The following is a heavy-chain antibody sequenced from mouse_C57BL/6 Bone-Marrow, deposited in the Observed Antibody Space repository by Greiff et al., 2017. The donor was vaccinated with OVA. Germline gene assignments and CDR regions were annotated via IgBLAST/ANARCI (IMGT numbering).Heavy chain of an antibody. Sequence: QVQLKQSGAELVKPGASVKMSCKASGYTFTSYWITWVKQRPGQGLEWIGDIYPGSGSTNYNEKFKSKATLTVDTSSSTAYMQLSSLTSEDSAVYYCARSIYGSSYGYFDYWGQGTTLTVSS. D-gene: IGHD1-1*01. CDR1: GYTFTSYW. CDR3: ARSIYGSSYGYFDY. J-gene: IGHJ2*01. V-gene: IGHV1-55*01. CDR2: IYPGSGST.